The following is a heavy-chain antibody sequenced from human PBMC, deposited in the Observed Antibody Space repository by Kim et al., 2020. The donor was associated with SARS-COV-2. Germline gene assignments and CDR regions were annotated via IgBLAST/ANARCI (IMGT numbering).Heavy chain of an antibody. Sequence: VKGRLTLSRDNAKNSLFLQVNSLRPEDTALYYCAKDRAVGATSLFYYGMDVWGQGTTVTISS. V-gene: IGHV3-9*01. CDR3: AKDRAVGATSLFYYGMDV. D-gene: IGHD1-26*01. J-gene: IGHJ6*02.